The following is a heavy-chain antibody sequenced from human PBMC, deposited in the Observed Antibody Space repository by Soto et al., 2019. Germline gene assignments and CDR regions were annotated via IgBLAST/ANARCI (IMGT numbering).Heavy chain of an antibody. D-gene: IGHD3-9*01. V-gene: IGHV3-23*01. CDR3: SRDRPYYDILTGYSNYYFDY. J-gene: IGHJ4*02. CDR2: ISDSGRP. Sequence: GGSLRLSCVASGFTFSTYTMSWVRQAPGEGLEWVAAISDSGRPSYADSVQGRFTISRDNPKNTLYLQMNSLRAEDTAVYYCSRDRPYYDILTGYSNYYFDYWGQGTLVTVSS. CDR1: GFTFSTYT.